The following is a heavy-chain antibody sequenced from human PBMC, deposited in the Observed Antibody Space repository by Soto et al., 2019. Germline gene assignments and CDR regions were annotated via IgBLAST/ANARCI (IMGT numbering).Heavy chain of an antibody. Sequence: QVQLVESGGGVVQPGRSLRLSCAASGFTFNSYGMHWVRQAPGKGLEWVAVISYDGSNKYYADSVKGRFTISRDNSKNTLYLQMNSLRAEDTAVYYCAKESYYDSSGYYSDYFYYRGQGTLVTVSS. CDR1: GFTFNSYG. CDR2: ISYDGSNK. V-gene: IGHV3-30*18. J-gene: IGHJ4*02. D-gene: IGHD3-22*01. CDR3: AKESYYDSSGYYSDYFYY.